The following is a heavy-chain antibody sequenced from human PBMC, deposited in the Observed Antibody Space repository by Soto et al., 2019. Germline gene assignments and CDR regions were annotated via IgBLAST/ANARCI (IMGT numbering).Heavy chain of an antibody. CDR1: GFTFSSYI. Sequence: GGSLRLSCAASGFTFSSYIMNWVRQAPGKGLEWVSSISSSSSYIYYADSVKGRFTISRDNAKNSLYLQMNSLRAEDTAVYYCARDGAGSGPNKHWGQGTLVTVSS. J-gene: IGHJ4*02. D-gene: IGHD2-15*01. CDR2: ISSSSSYI. V-gene: IGHV3-21*01. CDR3: ARDGAGSGPNKH.